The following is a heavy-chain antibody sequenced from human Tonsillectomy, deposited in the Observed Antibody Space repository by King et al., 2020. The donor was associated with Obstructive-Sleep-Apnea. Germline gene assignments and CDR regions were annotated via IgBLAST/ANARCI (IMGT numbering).Heavy chain of an antibody. Sequence: VQLVESGAEVKKPGASVKVPCKASGFTFIDYYIHWVRQAPGQGLEWMGWINPNSGGTNYAQKFQGRVTMTRDTSISAAYMELSRLTSDDTAVYYCARDRPPAYGSGSKNWFDPWGQGTLVTVSS. V-gene: IGHV1-2*02. CDR3: ARDRPPAYGSGSKNWFDP. D-gene: IGHD3-10*01. J-gene: IGHJ5*02. CDR1: GFTFIDYY. CDR2: INPNSGGT.